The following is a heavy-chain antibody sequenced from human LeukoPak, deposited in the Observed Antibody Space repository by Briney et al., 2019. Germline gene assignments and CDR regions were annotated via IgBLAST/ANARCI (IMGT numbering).Heavy chain of an antibody. D-gene: IGHD3-22*01. J-gene: IGHJ4*02. CDR1: GFTLCSYS. CDR2: IISSSTTI. Sequence: PGGSLSLSCAASGFTLCSYSMNCVRDAPGGGREWVSYIISSSTTIYYADSVKGRFNISRDNAKNSLYLQMNSLRAEDTGVYYCARVLHKRNYDSSVYYGYWGQGTLVTVSS. V-gene: IGHV3-48*01. CDR3: ARVLHKRNYDSSVYYGY.